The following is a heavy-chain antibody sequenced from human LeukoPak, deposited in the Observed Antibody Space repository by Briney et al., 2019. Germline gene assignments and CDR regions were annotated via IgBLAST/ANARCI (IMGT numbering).Heavy chain of an antibody. J-gene: IGHJ4*02. CDR2: IYHSGST. V-gene: IGHV4-38-2*02. CDR3: ARVVYGGNSYFDY. D-gene: IGHD4-23*01. Sequence: SETLSLTCTVSGYSISSGYYWGWIRQPPGKGLEWIGSIYHSGSTYYNPSLRSRVTISVDTSKNQLSLKLSSVTAADTAVYYCARVVYGGNSYFDYWGQGTLVTVSS. CDR1: GYSISSGYY.